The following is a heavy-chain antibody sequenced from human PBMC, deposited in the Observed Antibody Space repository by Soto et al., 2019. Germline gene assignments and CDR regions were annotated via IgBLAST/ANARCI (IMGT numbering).Heavy chain of an antibody. V-gene: IGHV4-30-4*01. CDR1: GGSISSGNYY. CDR2: IYSTGRS. J-gene: IGHJ5*02. Sequence: QVQLQESGPGLVKPSETLSLTCAVSGGSISSGNYYWSWIRQSPGKGLEWIGYIYSTGRSYYNPSLSSRVSMSVDTSKNHFSLNLNSVTAADTAVYYCARDGTQMWLTGRDRFVPCGQGTLVTVSS. D-gene: IGHD3-9*01. CDR3: ARDGTQMWLTGRDRFVP.